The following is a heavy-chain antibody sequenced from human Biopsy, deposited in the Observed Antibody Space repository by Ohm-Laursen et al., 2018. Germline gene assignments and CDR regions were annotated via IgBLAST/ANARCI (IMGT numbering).Heavy chain of an antibody. D-gene: IGHD1-26*01. Sequence: GTLSLTCSVSGGSMTGYEWSWIRLAPGKGMEWIGYIYYSGGTKYNPSLASRVTFSVDMSKSQFSLKLYSVTAADTAVYYCARVEAGTYDALDIWGQGALVAVSA. J-gene: IGHJ3*02. CDR3: ARVEAGTYDALDI. CDR2: IYYSGGT. CDR1: GGSMTGYE. V-gene: IGHV4-59*01.